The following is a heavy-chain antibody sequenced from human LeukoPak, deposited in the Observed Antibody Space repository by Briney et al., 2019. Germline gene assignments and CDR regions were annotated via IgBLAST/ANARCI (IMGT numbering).Heavy chain of an antibody. Sequence: SETLSLTCTGSGGSISSYYWSWIRQPPGKGLEWIGYIYYSGSTNYNPSLKSRVTISVDTSKNQFSPKLSSVPAADTAVYYCASSGPGRGSMFDPWGQGTLVTVSS. CDR1: GGSISSYY. CDR2: IYYSGST. V-gene: IGHV4-59*01. J-gene: IGHJ5*02. CDR3: ASSGPGRGSMFDP. D-gene: IGHD3-10*01.